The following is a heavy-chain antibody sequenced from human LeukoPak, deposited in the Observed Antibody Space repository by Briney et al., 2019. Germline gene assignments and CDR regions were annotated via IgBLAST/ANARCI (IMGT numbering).Heavy chain of an antibody. J-gene: IGHJ4*02. V-gene: IGHV1-24*01. CDR2: FDPEDGET. Sequence: GASVKVSCKVSGYTLTELSMHWVRQAPGKGLEWMGGFDPEDGETIYAQKFQGRVTITTDESTSTAYMELSSLRSEDTAVYYCARGPYDFWSGYGWIGYYFDYWGQGTLVTVSS. D-gene: IGHD3-3*01. CDR3: ARGPYDFWSGYGWIGYYFDY. CDR1: GYTLTELS.